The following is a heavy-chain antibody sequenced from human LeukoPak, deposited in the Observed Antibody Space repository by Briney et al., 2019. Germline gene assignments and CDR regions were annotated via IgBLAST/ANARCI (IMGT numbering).Heavy chain of an antibody. CDR3: ARFDGDYCFDY. J-gene: IGHJ4*02. CDR1: GYTFTSYY. D-gene: IGHD4-17*01. Sequence: GASVKVSCKASGYTFTSYYMHWVRQAPGQGLEWMGIINPSGGSTSYAQKFQGRVTMTRDMSTSTAYMELSSLRSEDTAVYYCARFDGDYCFDYWGQGTLVTVSS. V-gene: IGHV1-46*01. CDR2: INPSGGST.